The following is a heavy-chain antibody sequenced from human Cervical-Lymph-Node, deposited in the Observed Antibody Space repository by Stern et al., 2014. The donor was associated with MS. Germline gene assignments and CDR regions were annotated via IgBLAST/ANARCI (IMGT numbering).Heavy chain of an antibody. V-gene: IGHV4-59*01. D-gene: IGHD3-10*01. CDR3: ASSKQVWFPFDL. CDR2: IYYSGST. Sequence: QVQLQESGPGLVKPSETLSLTCTVSGVSINNYYWHWIRQSPGKGLEWIGYIYYSGSTNYNPSLRGRAITSVDTSKSQFSLKVTSVTAADTAVYYCASSKQVWFPFDLWGQGTMVTVSS. J-gene: IGHJ3*01. CDR1: GVSINNYY.